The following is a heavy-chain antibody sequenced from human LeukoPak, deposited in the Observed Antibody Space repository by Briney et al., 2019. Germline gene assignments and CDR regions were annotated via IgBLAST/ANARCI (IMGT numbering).Heavy chain of an antibody. D-gene: IGHD4-23*01. V-gene: IGHV1-2*02. CDR1: GYTFTAYY. CDR3: AKFLPGYGGLY. CDR2: INPNGGGT. J-gene: IGHJ4*02. Sequence: ASVTVSCRASGYTFTAYYMYWVRQAPGQGLEWMGWINPNGGGTNYAQKFQGRVTMTRDTSISTAYMELSGLTSDDTAVYYCAKFLPGYGGLYWGQGALVTVSS.